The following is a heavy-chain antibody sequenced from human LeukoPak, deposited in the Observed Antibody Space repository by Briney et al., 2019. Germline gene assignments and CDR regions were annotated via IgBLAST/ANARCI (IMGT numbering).Heavy chain of an antibody. CDR2: MNPNSGNT. J-gene: IGHJ4*02. V-gene: IGHV1-8*03. Sequence: ASVKVSCKASGYTFTRSDINWVRQATGQGLEWMGWMNPNSGNTGYAQKFQGRVTITRNASISTAYMELSSLRSEDTAVYYCARGGHDFWSGYPFDYWGQGTLVTVSS. CDR3: ARGGHDFWSGYPFDY. CDR1: GYTFTRSD. D-gene: IGHD3-3*01.